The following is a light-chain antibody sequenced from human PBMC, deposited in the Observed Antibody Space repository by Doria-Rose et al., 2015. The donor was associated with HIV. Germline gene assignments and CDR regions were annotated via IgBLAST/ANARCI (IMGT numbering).Light chain of an antibody. CDR1: SGPVTGAYY. J-gene: IGLJ3*02. V-gene: IGLV8-61*01. Sequence: QTVVTQEPSSSVSLGGTVTXTCGLNSGPVTGAYYPSWHQQTPGQAPRTLIYNTYSLSSGVSDRFSGSILGNKAALTILGAQADDESDYYCVLYMGSGIWMFGGGTKLTVL. CDR2: NTY. CDR3: VLYMGSGIWM.